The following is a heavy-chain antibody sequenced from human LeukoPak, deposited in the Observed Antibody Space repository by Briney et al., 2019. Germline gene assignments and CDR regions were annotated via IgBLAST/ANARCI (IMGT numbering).Heavy chain of an antibody. J-gene: IGHJ6*02. Sequence: PSETLSLTCTVSGGSISSYYWSWIRQPPGKGLEWIGYIYYSESTNYNPSLKSRVTISVDTSKNQFSLKLSSVTAADTAVYYCARDGSSSFSFYYGMDVWGQGTTVTVSS. CDR3: ARDGSSSFSFYYGMDV. CDR2: IYYSEST. D-gene: IGHD6-13*01. CDR1: GGSISSYY. V-gene: IGHV4-59*01.